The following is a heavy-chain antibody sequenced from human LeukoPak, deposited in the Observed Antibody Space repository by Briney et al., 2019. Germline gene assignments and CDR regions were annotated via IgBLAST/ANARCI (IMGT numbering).Heavy chain of an antibody. J-gene: IGHJ3*02. Sequence: SVKVSCKASGYTFTSYYMHWVRQAPGQGLEWMGGIIPIFGTANYAQKFQGRVTITADKSTSTAYMELSRLRSDDTAVYYCARGTSYYDSSGYYYEDDAFDIWGQGTMVTVSS. V-gene: IGHV1-69*06. CDR3: ARGTSYYDSSGYYYEDDAFDI. CDR1: GYTFTSYY. CDR2: IIPIFGTA. D-gene: IGHD3-22*01.